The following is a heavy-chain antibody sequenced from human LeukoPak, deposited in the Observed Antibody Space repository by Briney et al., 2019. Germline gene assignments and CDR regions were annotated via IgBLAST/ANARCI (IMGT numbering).Heavy chain of an antibody. J-gene: IGHJ5*02. V-gene: IGHV4-39*01. CDR1: GDSMSSSSDY. CDR2: VYYSGST. Sequence: PSETLSLTCTVSGDSMSSSSDYWAWIRQPPGKGLEWIGSVYYSGSTHYNPSLKSRVTISVDTSKNQFSLKLTSVTATDTAVYYCARNASEVKYGSDASGHDLQQRFNWFDPWGQGTLVTVSS. D-gene: IGHD2-15*01. CDR3: ARNASEVKYGSDASGHDLQQRFNWFDP.